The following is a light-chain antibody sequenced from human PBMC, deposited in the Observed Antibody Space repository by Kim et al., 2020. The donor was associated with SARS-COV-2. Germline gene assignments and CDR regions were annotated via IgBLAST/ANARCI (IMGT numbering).Light chain of an antibody. CDR1: QSIGTF. CDR2: AAS. V-gene: IGKV1-39*01. CDR3: QQSRTTPLLT. Sequence: DIQMTQSPSSLAASAGDRVTITCRASQSIGTFLNWYQQKPGKAPKLLIYAASTLQSGVPSRFSGSGSGTDFTLTITSLQPEDFATYYFQQSRTTPLLTFGGGTKVDIK. J-gene: IGKJ4*01.